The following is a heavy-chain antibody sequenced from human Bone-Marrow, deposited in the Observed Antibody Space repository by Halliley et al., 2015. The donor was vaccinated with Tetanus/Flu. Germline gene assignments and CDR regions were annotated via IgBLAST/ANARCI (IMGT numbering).Heavy chain of an antibody. CDR2: IWYDGIRT. V-gene: IGHV3-33*01. CDR3: ARDRHSGYGFYPMDV. J-gene: IGHJ6*02. CDR1: GFTFGSYG. Sequence: SLRLSCEASGFTFGSYGIHWVRQAPGKGLEWVALIWYDGIRTYYADYVKGRFAVSRDNSKSALYLQMNSLRVEDTAVYYCARDRHSGYGFYPMDVWGQGTTVTVSS. D-gene: IGHD5-12*01.